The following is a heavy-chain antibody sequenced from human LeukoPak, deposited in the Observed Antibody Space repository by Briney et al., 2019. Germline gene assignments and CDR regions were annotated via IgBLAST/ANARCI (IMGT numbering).Heavy chain of an antibody. D-gene: IGHD4-17*01. Sequence: SGPTLVKPTQTLTLTCTFSGFSLSTSAVVVGWVRQPPGKAPEWLAFIYGNDDKRYSPSLKSRLTITKDTSKNQVVLTMTNMDPVDTATYYCVHRTTVTATDDWGQGTLVTASS. CDR2: IYGNDDK. CDR1: GFSLSTSAVV. V-gene: IGHV2-5*01. J-gene: IGHJ4*02. CDR3: VHRTTVTATDD.